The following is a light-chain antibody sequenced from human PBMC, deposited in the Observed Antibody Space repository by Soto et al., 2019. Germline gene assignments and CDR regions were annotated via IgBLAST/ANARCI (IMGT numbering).Light chain of an antibody. CDR3: SSHAGINNVV. Sequence: QSALTQPPSASGSPGQSVTISCTGTSSDVGGYNYVSWYQQHPGKAPKLMIYEVTKRPSGVPDRFSGSKSGNTASLTVSGLQAEDEADYYCSSHAGINNVVVGGGTKLTVL. CDR1: SSDVGGYNY. CDR2: EVT. V-gene: IGLV2-8*01. J-gene: IGLJ2*01.